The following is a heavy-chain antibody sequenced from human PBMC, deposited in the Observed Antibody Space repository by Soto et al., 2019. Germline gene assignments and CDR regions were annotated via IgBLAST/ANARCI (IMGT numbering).Heavy chain of an antibody. CDR2: IWYDGSNK. J-gene: IGHJ3*02. D-gene: IGHD3-10*01. CDR1: GFTFSSYG. Sequence: QVQLVESGGGVVQPGRSLRLSCAASGFTFSSYGMHWVRQAPGKGLEWVAVIWYDGSNKYYADSVKGRFTIPRDNSKNTLYLQMNSLRVEDTAVYYCARDGSGDRHAFDIWGQGTMVTVSS. V-gene: IGHV3-33*01. CDR3: ARDGSGDRHAFDI.